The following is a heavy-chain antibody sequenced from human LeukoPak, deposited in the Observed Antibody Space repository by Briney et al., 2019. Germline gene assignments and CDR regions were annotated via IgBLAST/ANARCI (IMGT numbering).Heavy chain of an antibody. CDR3: AKESIAVAGEDGIEFDY. CDR2: ISGSGGST. V-gene: IGHV3-23*01. Sequence: GGSLRLSCAASGFTFSSYAMSWVRQAPGKGLEWVSAISGSGGSTYYADSVKGRFTISRDNSKNTLYLQMNSLRAEDMAVYYCAKESIAVAGEDGIEFDYWGQGTLVTVSS. CDR1: GFTFSSYA. J-gene: IGHJ4*02. D-gene: IGHD6-19*01.